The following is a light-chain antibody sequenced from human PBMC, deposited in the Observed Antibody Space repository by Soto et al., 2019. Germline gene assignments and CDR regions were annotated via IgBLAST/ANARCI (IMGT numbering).Light chain of an antibody. J-gene: IGKJ4*01. Sequence: DIHMTQSPSSLSTFVGDRVTITCQASHDISNYLNWYQQKPGKAPKLLIFDESNLQTGVPSRLSGSGSGTDFNFAISSLQPEDIATYYCQHCDNLPLTCGGGTKVDIK. CDR2: DES. CDR3: QHCDNLPLT. V-gene: IGKV1-33*01. CDR1: HDISNY.